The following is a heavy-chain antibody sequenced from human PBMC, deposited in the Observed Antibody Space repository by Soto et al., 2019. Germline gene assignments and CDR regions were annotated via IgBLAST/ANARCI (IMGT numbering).Heavy chain of an antibody. D-gene: IGHD1-26*01. J-gene: IGHJ4*02. CDR3: ARDGRREGFDY. V-gene: IGHV4-30-4*01. CDR1: GGPISSGDYY. CDR2: IYYSGST. Sequence: SETLSLTCTVSGGPISSGDYYWSWIRQPPGKGLEWIGYIYYSGSTYYNPSLKSRVTISVDTSKDQFSLKLSSVTAADTAVYYCARDGRREGFDYWGQGTLVTVSS.